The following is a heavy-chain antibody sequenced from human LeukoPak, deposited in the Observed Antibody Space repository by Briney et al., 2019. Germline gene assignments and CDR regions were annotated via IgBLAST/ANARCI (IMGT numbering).Heavy chain of an antibody. CDR1: RFTFSSYE. V-gene: IGHV3-48*03. Sequence: GGSLRLSCAASRFTFSSYEMNWVRQAPGKGPEWVSYISSSGSTRYYADSVKGRFTISRDNAENSLYLQMNNLRVEDTAVYYCARETQYCSRTSCHGAFDIWGQGTMVTVSS. J-gene: IGHJ3*02. CDR3: ARETQYCSRTSCHGAFDI. CDR2: ISSSGSTR. D-gene: IGHD2-2*01.